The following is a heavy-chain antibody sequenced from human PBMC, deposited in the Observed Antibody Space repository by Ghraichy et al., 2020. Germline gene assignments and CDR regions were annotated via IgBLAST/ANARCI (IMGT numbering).Heavy chain of an antibody. CDR1: GFTFSNYW. J-gene: IGHJ5*02. V-gene: IGHV3-74*01. CDR2: INSDGSST. CDR3: AREKFDP. Sequence: GESLNISCAASGFTFSNYWMHWVRQAPGKGLVWVSRINSDGSSTDYADSVKGRFTISRDNAKKTLYLQMNSLRDEDTAVYYCAREKFDPWGQGTLVTVSS.